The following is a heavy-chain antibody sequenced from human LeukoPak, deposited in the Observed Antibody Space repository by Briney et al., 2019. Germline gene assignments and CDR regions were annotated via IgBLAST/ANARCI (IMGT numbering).Heavy chain of an antibody. D-gene: IGHD4-17*01. V-gene: IGHV4-59*08. J-gene: IGHJ4*02. Sequence: PSETLSLTCTVSGGSIKSYFWSWIRQSPGKGLEWIGYISYRGSTNYNPSLKSRAIISIDTSKNQFSLKLSSVTAADTAVYYCARHLYGDYVSDSWGQGNLVTVSS. CDR2: ISYRGST. CDR1: GGSIKSYF. CDR3: ARHLYGDYVSDS.